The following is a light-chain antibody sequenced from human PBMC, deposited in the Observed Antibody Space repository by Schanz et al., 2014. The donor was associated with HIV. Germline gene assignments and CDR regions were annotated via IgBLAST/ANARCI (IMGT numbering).Light chain of an antibody. CDR1: SSDVGGYNY. Sequence: QSVLTQPASVSGSPGQSITISCTGTSSDVGGYNYVSWYQQHPGKAPKLIIYDVDNRPSGVSSRFSASKSGNTASLTISGLQADDEADYYCSSYTTSSTLVFGGGTKPTVL. CDR3: SSYTTSSTLV. V-gene: IGLV2-14*03. CDR2: DVD. J-gene: IGLJ2*01.